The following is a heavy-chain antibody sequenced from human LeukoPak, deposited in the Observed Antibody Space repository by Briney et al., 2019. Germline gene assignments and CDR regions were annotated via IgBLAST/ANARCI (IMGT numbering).Heavy chain of an antibody. CDR2: IYYSGST. CDR1: GGPISSYY. J-gene: IGHJ4*02. V-gene: IGHV4-59*01. CDR3: ARDYGSGNSQIFDF. Sequence: SETLSLTCTVSGGPISSYYWSWIRQPPGKGLEWIGYIYYSGSTNYSPSLKGRVTISVDTSKNQFSLRLTSVTAADTAVYYCARDYGSGNSQIFDFWGQGTLVTVSS. D-gene: IGHD3-10*01.